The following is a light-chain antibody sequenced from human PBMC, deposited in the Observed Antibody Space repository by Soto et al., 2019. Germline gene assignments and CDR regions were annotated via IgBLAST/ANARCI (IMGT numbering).Light chain of an antibody. J-gene: IGLJ1*01. V-gene: IGLV2-14*01. Sequence: QSALTQPASVSGPPGQSITISCTGTSSDVGGYNYVSWYQHHPGKAPKLMIYEVSNRPSGVSNRFSGSKSGNTASLTISGLQADDEADYYCSSYAGSNTYVFGTGIKLTVL. CDR3: SSYAGSNTYV. CDR2: EVS. CDR1: SSDVGGYNY.